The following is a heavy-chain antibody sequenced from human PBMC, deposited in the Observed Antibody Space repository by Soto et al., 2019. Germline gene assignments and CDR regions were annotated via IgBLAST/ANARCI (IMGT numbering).Heavy chain of an antibody. CDR3: ARAAAGGPFDY. CDR2: ISGSGGST. D-gene: IGHD6-13*01. Sequence: PGGSLRLSCAASGFTFSSYAMSWVRQAPGKGLEWVSIISGSGGSTDYADSVKGRFFISRDNIKNTLYLQMSSLRAEDTAFYFCARAAAGGPFDYWGPGTLVTVSS. CDR1: GFTFSSYA. V-gene: IGHV3-23*01. J-gene: IGHJ4*02.